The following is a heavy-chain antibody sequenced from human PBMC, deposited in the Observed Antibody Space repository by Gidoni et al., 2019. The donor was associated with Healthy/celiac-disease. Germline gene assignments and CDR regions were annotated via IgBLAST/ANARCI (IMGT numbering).Heavy chain of an antibody. CDR1: GYTFTGYY. D-gene: IGHD3-10*01. CDR2: INPNSGGT. J-gene: IGHJ6*02. V-gene: IGHV1-2*02. Sequence: QVQLVQSGAEVKKPGASVKVSCKASGYTFTGYYMHWVRQAPGHGLEWMGWINPNSGGTNYAQKFQGRVTMTRDTSISTAYMELSRLRSDDTAVYYCARGSDYYGSGTWLTDPELVGYYYYGMDVWGQGTTVTVSS. CDR3: ARGSDYYGSGTWLTDPELVGYYYYGMDV.